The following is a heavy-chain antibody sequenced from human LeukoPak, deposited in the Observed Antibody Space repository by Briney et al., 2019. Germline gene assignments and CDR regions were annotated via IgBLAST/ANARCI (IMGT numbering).Heavy chain of an antibody. D-gene: IGHD2-21*02. CDR2: IDAGNGRT. CDR3: ATLTAYYLDY. Sequence: ASVKVSCKASGYDFTKYAVQWVRQAPGQRLEWMGWIDAGNGRTKYSPDFQGRVIISRNTSASIAYMELSSLRSDCARGTWSATLTAYYLDYWGQGTLVTVSS. V-gene: IGHV1-3*03. J-gene: IGHJ4*02. CDR1: GYDFTKYA.